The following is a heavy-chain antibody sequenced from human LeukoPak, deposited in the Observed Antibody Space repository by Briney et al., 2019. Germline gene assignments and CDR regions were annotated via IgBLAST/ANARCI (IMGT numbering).Heavy chain of an antibody. CDR1: GGSISSYY. Sequence: SETLSLTCTVSGGSISSYYWSWIRQPAGKGLEWVGRIYTSGSTNYNPSLKSRVTMSVDTSKNQFSLKLSSVTAADTAVYYCASAPRGHGYYYYYMDVWGKGTTVTVSS. CDR3: ASAPRGHGYYYYYMDV. V-gene: IGHV4-4*07. CDR2: IYTSGST. J-gene: IGHJ6*03.